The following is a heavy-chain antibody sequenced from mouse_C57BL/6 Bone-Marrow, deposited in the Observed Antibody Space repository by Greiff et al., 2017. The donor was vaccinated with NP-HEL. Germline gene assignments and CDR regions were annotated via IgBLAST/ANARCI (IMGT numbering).Heavy chain of an antibody. J-gene: IGHJ1*03. Sequence: EVMLVESGGGLVQPGGSLKLSCAASGFTFSDYGMAWVRQAPRKGPEWVAFISNLAYSIYYADTVTGRFTISRENAKNTLYLEMSSLRSEDTAMYYCATSYYSIHWYFDVWGTGTTVTVSS. CDR3: ATSYYSIHWYFDV. V-gene: IGHV5-15*01. CDR1: GFTFSDYG. D-gene: IGHD2-5*01. CDR2: ISNLAYSI.